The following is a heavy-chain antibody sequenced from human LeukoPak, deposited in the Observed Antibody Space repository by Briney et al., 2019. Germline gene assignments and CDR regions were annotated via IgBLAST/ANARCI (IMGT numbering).Heavy chain of an antibody. CDR3: ATGRGYYYYMDV. V-gene: IGHV4-59*01. J-gene: IGHJ6*03. CDR2: IYYSGST. D-gene: IGHD3-10*01. Sequence: SETLSLTCTVSGGSISSYYWSWIRQPPGKGLEWIGYIYYSGSTNYNPSLKSRVTISVDTSKNQFTLKLSSVTAADTAVYYCATGRGYYYYMDVWGKGTTVTVSS. CDR1: GGSISSYY.